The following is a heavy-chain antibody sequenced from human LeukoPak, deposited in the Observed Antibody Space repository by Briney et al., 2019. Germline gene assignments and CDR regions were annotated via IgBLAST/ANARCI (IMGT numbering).Heavy chain of an antibody. CDR1: GFTFRNYA. CDR3: SKGETDTGTLTHVY. J-gene: IGHJ4*02. CDR2: ISGSGTTT. V-gene: IGHV3-23*01. Sequence: GGSLRLSCAASGFTFRNYARSWVRQAPGKGLEWVSAISGSGTTTHYADSVKGRFTVSRDNSKNTVFLQMHSLGAEDTAVYYCSKGETDTGTLTHVYWGPGTLVTVSS. D-gene: IGHD1-7*01.